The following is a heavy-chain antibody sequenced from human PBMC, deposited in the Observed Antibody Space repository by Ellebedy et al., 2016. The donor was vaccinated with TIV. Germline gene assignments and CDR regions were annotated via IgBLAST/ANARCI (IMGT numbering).Heavy chain of an antibody. CDR3: ARDTMVRGVISDLHAFDI. J-gene: IGHJ3*02. CDR2: ISYDGSNK. Sequence: GESLKISCAASGFTFSNAWMSWVRQAPGKGLEWVAVISYDGSNKYYADSVKGRFTISRDNSKNTLYLQMNSLRAEDTAVYYCARDTMVRGVISDLHAFDIWGQGTMVTVSS. D-gene: IGHD3-10*01. V-gene: IGHV3-30-3*01. CDR1: GFTFSNAW.